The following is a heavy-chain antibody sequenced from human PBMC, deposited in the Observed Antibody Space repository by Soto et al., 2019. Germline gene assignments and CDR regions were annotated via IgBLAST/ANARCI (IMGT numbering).Heavy chain of an antibody. J-gene: IGHJ4*02. D-gene: IGHD6-13*01. V-gene: IGHV3-30-3*01. CDR3: AREVSSWLDY. CDR2: ISYDGSNK. CDR1: GFTFSSYA. Sequence: PGGSLRLSCAASGFTFSSYAMHWVRQAPGKGLEWVAVISYDGSNKYYADSVKGRFTISRDNSKNTLYLQMNSLRAEDTAVYYCAREVSSWLDYWGQGXLVTVYS.